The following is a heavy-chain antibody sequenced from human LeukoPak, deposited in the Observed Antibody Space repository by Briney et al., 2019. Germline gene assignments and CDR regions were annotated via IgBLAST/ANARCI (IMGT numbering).Heavy chain of an antibody. CDR1: GYTFTSYD. CDR3: ASSPYYYDSSGNYYYFEY. CDR2: INPNSGDT. V-gene: IGHV1-2*02. D-gene: IGHD3-22*01. Sequence: ASVKVSCKASGYTFTSYDINWVRQAPGQGLEWMGWINPNSGDTNSAQRFQGKVTMTRDTSISTAYMELSRLRSDDTAVYYCASSPYYYDSSGNYYYFEYWGQGTLVTVSS. J-gene: IGHJ4*02.